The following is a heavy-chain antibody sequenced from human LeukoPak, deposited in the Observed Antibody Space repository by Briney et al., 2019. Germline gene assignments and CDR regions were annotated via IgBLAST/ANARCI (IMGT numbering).Heavy chain of an antibody. CDR1: GGSISSYY. Sequence: KSSETLSLTCTVSGGSISSYYWSWIRQPPGKGLEWIGYIYYSGSTNYNPSLKSRVTIPVDTSKNQFSLKLSSVTAADTSVHYCARVSITMVRGVILYYFDSWGQGTLVTVSS. CDR2: IYYSGST. D-gene: IGHD3-10*01. CDR3: ARVSITMVRGVILYYFDS. V-gene: IGHV4-59*01. J-gene: IGHJ4*02.